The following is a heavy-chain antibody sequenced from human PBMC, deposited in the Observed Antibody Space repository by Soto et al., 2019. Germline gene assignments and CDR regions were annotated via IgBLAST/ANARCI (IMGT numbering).Heavy chain of an antibody. Sequence: QEQLVESGGGVVQPGRSLRLSCAASGFSFSSYAMHWVRQAPGKGLEWVALIWHDGSTTSYADSVKGRFTISRDNSKNTHYLQMINLRAEDTAVYYCARDVETTKANYYYYGMDVWGRGTPVTVSS. CDR3: ARDVETTKANYYYYGMDV. CDR1: GFSFSSYA. CDR2: IWHDGSTT. D-gene: IGHD5-18*01. J-gene: IGHJ6*02. V-gene: IGHV3-33*01.